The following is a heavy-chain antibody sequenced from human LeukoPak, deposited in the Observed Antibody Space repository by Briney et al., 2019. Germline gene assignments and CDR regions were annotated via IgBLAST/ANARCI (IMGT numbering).Heavy chain of an antibody. V-gene: IGHV1-69*04. J-gene: IGHJ6*02. CDR1: GGTFSSYA. CDR3: ARVRDSNYGMDV. Sequence: SVKVSCKASGGTFSSYAISWVRQAPGQGLEWMGRIIPILGIANYAQKFQGRVTITADKSTSTAYMELSSLRSEDTAVYYCARVRDSNYGMDVWGQGTTVTVSS. CDR2: IIPILGIA. D-gene: IGHD5-24*01.